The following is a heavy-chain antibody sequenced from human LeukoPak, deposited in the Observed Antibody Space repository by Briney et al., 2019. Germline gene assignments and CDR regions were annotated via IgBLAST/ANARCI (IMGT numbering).Heavy chain of an antibody. D-gene: IGHD5-24*01. V-gene: IGHV4-59*01. J-gene: IGHJ4*02. CDR2: IYYTGSA. CDR1: GGSISFYY. Sequence: SETLSLTCTVSGGSISFYYWSWIRQPPGKGLEWIGYIYYTGSANYNPSLKSRVTMSVDTSKNQFSQKLSSVTAADTAVYYCARGSDGYDNWGQGTLVTVSS. CDR3: ARGSDGYDN.